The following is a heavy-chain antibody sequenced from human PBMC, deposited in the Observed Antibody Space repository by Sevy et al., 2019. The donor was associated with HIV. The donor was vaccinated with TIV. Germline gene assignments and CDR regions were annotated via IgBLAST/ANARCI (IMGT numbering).Heavy chain of an antibody. CDR1: GFIFSNYG. Sequence: GGSLRLSCAASGFIFSNYGMEWVRQAPGKGLEWVAVISFDGSNKYYADSVKGRFTISRDNSKNTVYLQMNSLRTEYTALYYCAKLGEWLFMPNYYYGMDVWGQGTTVTVSS. J-gene: IGHJ6*02. V-gene: IGHV3-30*18. CDR3: AKLGEWLFMPNYYYGMDV. CDR2: ISFDGSNK. D-gene: IGHD3-3*01.